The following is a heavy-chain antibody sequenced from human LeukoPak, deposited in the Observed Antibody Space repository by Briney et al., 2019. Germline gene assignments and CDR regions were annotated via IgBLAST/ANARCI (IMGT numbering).Heavy chain of an antibody. CDR2: TGTGGDT. D-gene: IGHD3-10*01. CDR3: ARGLYGSGSWPIDY. CDR1: GFTFSNYD. Sequence: GGSLRLSCAASGFTFSNYDMHWVRQATGKGLEWVSGTGTGGDTYYPGSVKGRFTISRENAKNSLYLQMNSLRVGDTAVYYCARGLYGSGSWPIDYWGQGTLVTVSS. V-gene: IGHV3-13*01. J-gene: IGHJ4*02.